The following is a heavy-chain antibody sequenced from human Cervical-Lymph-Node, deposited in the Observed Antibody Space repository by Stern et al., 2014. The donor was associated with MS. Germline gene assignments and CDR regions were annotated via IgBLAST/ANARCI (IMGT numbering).Heavy chain of an antibody. CDR3: ARGYGSGY. CDR1: GFTFGSYW. Sequence: QLVQSGGGLVRPGESLRLSCGVSGFTFGSYWMTWVRQAPGKGLEWVANIKYDGSEKNYVDSVKGRFTISRDNAKNSLYLQMNSLRVEDTAVYFCARGYGSGYWGQGTRVTVSS. CDR2: IKYDGSEK. D-gene: IGHD6-25*01. V-gene: IGHV3-7*01. J-gene: IGHJ4*02.